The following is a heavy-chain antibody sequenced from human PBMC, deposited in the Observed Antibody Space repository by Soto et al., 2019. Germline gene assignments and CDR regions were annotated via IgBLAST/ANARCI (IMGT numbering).Heavy chain of an antibody. V-gene: IGHV1-46*01. CDR2: INPSGGST. D-gene: IGHD6-13*01. CDR3: ARESSSWNEEGTYGMDV. J-gene: IGHJ6*02. CDR1: GYTFTSYY. Sequence: GASVKVSCKASGYTFTSYYMHWVRQAPGQGLEWMGIINPSGGSTSYAQKFQGRVTMTRDTSTSTVYMELSSLRSEDTAVYYCARESSSWNEEGTYGMDVWGQGTTVTVSS.